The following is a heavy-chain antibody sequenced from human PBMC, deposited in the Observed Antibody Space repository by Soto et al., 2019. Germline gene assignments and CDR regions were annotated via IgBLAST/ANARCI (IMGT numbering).Heavy chain of an antibody. CDR1: GFTFSSYA. V-gene: IGHV3-23*01. J-gene: IGHJ4*01. CDR2: ISGSGGST. Sequence: PWGSLRLSCAASGFTFSSYAMSWVRQAPGTGLEWVSAISGSGGSTYYADSVKVRFTISRDNSKNTLYLQMNSLRAEDTAGYYCAKPFSPRDYWGHGTLVTVSS. CDR3: AKPFSPRDY.